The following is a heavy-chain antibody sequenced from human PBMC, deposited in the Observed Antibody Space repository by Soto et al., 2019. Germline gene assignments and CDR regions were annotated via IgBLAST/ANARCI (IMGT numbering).Heavy chain of an antibody. Sequence: SETLSLTCTVSGGSISSYYWSWIRQPPGKGLEWIGYIYYSGSTNYNPSLKSRVTISVDTSKNQFSLKLSSVTAADTAVYYCARGGWSYYYDSSGYYYDYWGQGTLVTVS. CDR1: GGSISSYY. D-gene: IGHD3-22*01. CDR2: IYYSGST. CDR3: ARGGWSYYYDSSGYYYDY. V-gene: IGHV4-59*01. J-gene: IGHJ4*02.